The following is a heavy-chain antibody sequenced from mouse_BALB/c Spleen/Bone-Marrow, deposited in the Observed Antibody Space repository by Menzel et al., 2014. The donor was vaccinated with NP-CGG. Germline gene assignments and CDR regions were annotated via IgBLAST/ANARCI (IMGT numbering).Heavy chain of an antibody. V-gene: IGHV7-1*02. Sequence: DVKLVESGGGLVQPGGSLRLSCETSGFTFSDFYMEWVRQPPGKRLEWIAASRNKANDYSTEYSASVKGRFIVSRDTSQSILYLQMNALRAEDTAMYYCTRDGRIRRPVDYWGQGTSVTVSS. CDR3: TRDGRIRRPVDY. CDR1: GFTFSDFY. J-gene: IGHJ4*01. CDR2: SRNKANDYST.